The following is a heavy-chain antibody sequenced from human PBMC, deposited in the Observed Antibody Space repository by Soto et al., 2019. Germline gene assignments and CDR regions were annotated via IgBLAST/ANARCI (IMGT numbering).Heavy chain of an antibody. Sequence: QVHLQESGPGLVRPSETLSLTCAVSGASISRTGFHWGWIRQTPGQGLEWIGSVYESVNTYYNSSLKSRVTISVDMSKNLVSLELKSVTAADTAVYYCSRRGSGHTFDYWGQGTLVTVSS. D-gene: IGHD3-10*01. J-gene: IGHJ4*02. V-gene: IGHV4-39*01. CDR3: SRRGSGHTFDY. CDR1: GASISRTGFH. CDR2: VYESVNT.